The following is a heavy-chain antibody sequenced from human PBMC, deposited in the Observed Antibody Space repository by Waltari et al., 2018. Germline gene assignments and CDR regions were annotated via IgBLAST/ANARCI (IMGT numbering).Heavy chain of an antibody. CDR2: INSDGSST. Sequence: EVQLVESGGGLVQPGGSLRLSCAASGFTFSSYWMHWVRQAPGKGLVWVSRINSDGSSTSYADSVKGRFTISRDNAKNTLYLQMNSLRAEDTAVYYCAAPGAIRGPWYFDYWGQGTLVTVSS. V-gene: IGHV3-74*01. J-gene: IGHJ4*02. CDR1: GFTFSSYW. CDR3: AAPGAIRGPWYFDY. D-gene: IGHD5-12*01.